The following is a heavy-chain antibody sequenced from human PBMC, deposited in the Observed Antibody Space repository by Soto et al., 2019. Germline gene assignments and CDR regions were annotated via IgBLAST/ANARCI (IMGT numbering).Heavy chain of an antibody. D-gene: IGHD6-19*01. CDR1: GFTFSSYG. CDR3: AKGGDSSGWYPSDY. V-gene: IGHV3-30*18. J-gene: IGHJ4*02. CDR2: ISYDGSYN. Sequence: QVQLVESGGGVVQPGRSLRLSCAASGFTFSSYGMHWVRQAPGKGLEWVALISYDGSYNYYIDSVKGRFTISRDNSKNTLYLQMNRLRPEDASVYYCAKGGDSSGWYPSDYWGQGTLVTVSS.